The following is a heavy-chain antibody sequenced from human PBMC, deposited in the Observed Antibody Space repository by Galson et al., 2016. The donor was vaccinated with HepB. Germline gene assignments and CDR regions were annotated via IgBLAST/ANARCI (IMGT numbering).Heavy chain of an antibody. Sequence: SLRLSCAASGFTFTDFGMHWVRQAPGKGPEWVAVVSYDGTNRDYADSVKGRFTISRDDSKNTLSLQMSNLRPEDTAVYYCVKDAMIYAPLKLFEYWGRGALVTVSS. V-gene: IGHV3-30*18. D-gene: IGHD2-2*01. J-gene: IGHJ4*02. CDR2: VSYDGTNR. CDR3: VKDAMIYAPLKLFEY. CDR1: GFTFTDFG.